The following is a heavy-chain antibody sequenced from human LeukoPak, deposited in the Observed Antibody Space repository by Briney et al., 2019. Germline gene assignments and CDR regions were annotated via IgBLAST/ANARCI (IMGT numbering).Heavy chain of an antibody. CDR3: AKDYGSSSTNWFDP. CDR2: ISGGGGST. V-gene: IGHV3-23*01. Sequence: GGSLRLSCAASGFTFSTYAMSWVRQAPGKGLEWVSAISGGGGSTYYADSVKGRFTISRDNSKNTLYLQMNSLRAEDTAVYYCAKDYGSSSTNWFDPWGQGTLVTDSS. CDR1: GFTFSTYA. D-gene: IGHD6-6*01. J-gene: IGHJ5*02.